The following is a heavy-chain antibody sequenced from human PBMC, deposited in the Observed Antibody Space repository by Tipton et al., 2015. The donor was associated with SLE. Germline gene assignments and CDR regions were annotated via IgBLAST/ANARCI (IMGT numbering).Heavy chain of an antibody. CDR1: GFTFSSYG. J-gene: IGHJ4*02. CDR2: ISYDGSNK. Sequence: SLRLSCAASGFTFSSYGMHWVRQAPGKGLEWVAVISYDGSNKYYADSVKGRFTISRDNSKNTLYLQMNSLRAEDTAVYYCAKIRVQNNFWSGDVEYWGQGTQVTVSS. V-gene: IGHV3-30*18. CDR3: AKIRVQNNFWSGDVEY. D-gene: IGHD3-3*01.